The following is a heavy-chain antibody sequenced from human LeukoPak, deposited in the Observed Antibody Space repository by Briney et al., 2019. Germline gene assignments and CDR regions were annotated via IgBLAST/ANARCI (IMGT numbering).Heavy chain of an antibody. CDR1: GGTFSSYA. CDR3: ARAAAAGTRLYYYYGMDV. D-gene: IGHD6-13*01. CDR2: IIPILGIA. Sequence: SVKVSCRASGGTFSSYAISWVRQAPGQGLEWMGRIIPILGIANYAQKFQGRVTITADKSTSTAYMELSSLRSEDTAVYYCARAAAAGTRLYYYYGMDVWGQGTTVTVSS. V-gene: IGHV1-69*04. J-gene: IGHJ6*02.